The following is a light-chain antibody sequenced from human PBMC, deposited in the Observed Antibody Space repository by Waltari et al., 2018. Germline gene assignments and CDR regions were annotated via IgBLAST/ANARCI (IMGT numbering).Light chain of an antibody. Sequence: QSVLPQPPSVSGAPGQRVTISCTGSTSNIGAGYDVHWYQQLPGTAPKLLIYGKNNRPSGVPDRFSGSKSDTSASLAITGLQAEDEADYYCQSYDSSLSGWVFGGGTKLTVL. CDR1: TSNIGAGYD. CDR2: GKN. CDR3: QSYDSSLSGWV. V-gene: IGLV1-40*01. J-gene: IGLJ3*02.